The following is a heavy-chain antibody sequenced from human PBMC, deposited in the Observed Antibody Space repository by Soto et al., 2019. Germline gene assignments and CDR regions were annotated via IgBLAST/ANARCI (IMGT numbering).Heavy chain of an antibody. CDR3: ARDGHGMDV. CDR2: IFFTGIT. CDR1: GGSVTTGSYN. Sequence: QVQLQESGPGLVRPSETLSLTCTVSGGSVTTGSYNWSWIRRPPGKGLEWIGNIFFTGITHYNPSLNIRVTMAVDTYKNQFSLTVTYVTATDTAVYYCARDGHGMDVWGQGTTVTVSS. V-gene: IGHV4-61*01. J-gene: IGHJ6*02.